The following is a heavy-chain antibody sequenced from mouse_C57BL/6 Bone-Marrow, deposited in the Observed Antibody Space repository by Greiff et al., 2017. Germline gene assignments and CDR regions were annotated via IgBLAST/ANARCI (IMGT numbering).Heavy chain of an antibody. Sequence: EVQGVESGGGLVKPGGSLKLSCAASGFTFSDYGMHWVRQAPVKGLEWVAYISSGSSTIDYADTVKGSVTLTRDNANNTLFLQMTSLRSEDTAVYYCARENIWLSRDYGGQGTAVTVSA. V-gene: IGHV5-17*01. J-gene: IGHJ4*01. D-gene: IGHD1-1*02. CDR1: GFTFSDYG. CDR2: ISSGSSTI. CDR3: ARENIWLSRDY.